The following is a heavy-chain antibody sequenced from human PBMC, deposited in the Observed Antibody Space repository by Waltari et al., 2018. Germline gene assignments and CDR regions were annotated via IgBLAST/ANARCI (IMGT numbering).Heavy chain of an antibody. Sequence: EVQLVESGGGLVQPGGSLKLSCVGPDFLFSDSAIHWVRQSSGKGLEWVGRIRTKPNSYATAYGASVKGRFTISRDDSRNTAYLLMSGLKTEDTAVYYCATHDPLDHWGQGTLVTVSS. CDR3: ATHDPLDH. V-gene: IGHV3-73*01. J-gene: IGHJ5*02. CDR2: IRTKPNSYAT. CDR1: DFLFSDSA.